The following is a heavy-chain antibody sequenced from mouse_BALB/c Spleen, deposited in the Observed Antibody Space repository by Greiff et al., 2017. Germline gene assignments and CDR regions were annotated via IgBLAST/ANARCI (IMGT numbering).Heavy chain of an antibody. V-gene: IGHV2-9*02. CDR3: ARDRFITTAARYFDV. CDR2: IWAGGST. J-gene: IGHJ1*01. Sequence: VQLKESGPGLVAPSQSLSITCTVSGFSLTSYGVHWVRQPPGKGLEWLGVIWAGGSTNYNSALMSRLSISKDNSKSQVFLKMNSLQTDDTAMYYCARDRFITTAARYFDVWGAGTTVTVSS. CDR1: GFSLTSYG. D-gene: IGHD1-2*01.